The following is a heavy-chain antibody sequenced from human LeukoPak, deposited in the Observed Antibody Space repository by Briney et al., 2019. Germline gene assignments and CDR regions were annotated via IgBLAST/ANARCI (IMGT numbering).Heavy chain of an antibody. Sequence: PGGSLRLSCEASAFIFSGHWLNWVRQTPGKGLEWVASIKEDGSERQYVDSVKGRFSISRDNTKGSLFLQLNSLRAEDTAVYYCARDPSGDYDSDGPVFYFTSWGQGTLVTVSS. D-gene: IGHD3-22*01. CDR2: IKEDGSER. CDR1: AFIFSGHW. V-gene: IGHV3-7*03. CDR3: ARDPSGDYDSDGPVFYFTS. J-gene: IGHJ4*02.